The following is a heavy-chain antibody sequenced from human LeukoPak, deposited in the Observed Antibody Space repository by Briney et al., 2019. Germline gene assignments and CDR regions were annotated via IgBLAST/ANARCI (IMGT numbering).Heavy chain of an antibody. CDR3: ARGYYDSSGYYWFDY. J-gene: IGHJ4*02. CDR2: IIPIFGTA. V-gene: IGHV1-69*13. D-gene: IGHD3-22*01. CDR1: GGTFSSYA. Sequence: ASVKVSCKASGGTFSSYAISWVRQAPGQGLEWMGGIIPIFGTANYAQKFQGRVTITADESTSTAYVELSSLRSEDTAVYYCARGYYDSSGYYWFDYWGQGTLVTVSS.